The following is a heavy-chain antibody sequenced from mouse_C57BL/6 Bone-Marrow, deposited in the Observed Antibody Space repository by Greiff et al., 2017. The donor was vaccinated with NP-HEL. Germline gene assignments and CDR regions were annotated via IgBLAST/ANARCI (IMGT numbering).Heavy chain of an antibody. J-gene: IGHJ2*01. CDR1: GFNIKNTY. V-gene: IGHV14-3*01. CDR3: ASNRGGFDY. CDR2: IAPANGNT. Sequence: EVQLQQSVAELVRPGASVKLSCTASGFNIKNTYMHWVKQRPEQGLAWIGRIAPANGNTKYASQFPGKATLTSDTSSIPDYLQLSSLTAEDTAIYCCASNRGGFDYWGQGTTLTLSS. D-gene: IGHD4-1*01.